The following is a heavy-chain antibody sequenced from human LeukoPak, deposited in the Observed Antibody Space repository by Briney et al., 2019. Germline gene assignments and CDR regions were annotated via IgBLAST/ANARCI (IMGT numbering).Heavy chain of an antibody. V-gene: IGHV3-30*02. CDR2: IRYDGSNK. Sequence: GGSLRLSCAGSGFSFSSYGMHWVRQAPGKGLEWVAFIRYDGSNKYYADSVKGRFTISRDNSKNTLYLQMNSLRAEDTAVYYCAKERQGGNSYGDEAFYFDYWGQGTLVTVSS. CDR3: AKERQGGNSYGDEAFYFDY. CDR1: GFSFSSYG. J-gene: IGHJ4*02. D-gene: IGHD4-23*01.